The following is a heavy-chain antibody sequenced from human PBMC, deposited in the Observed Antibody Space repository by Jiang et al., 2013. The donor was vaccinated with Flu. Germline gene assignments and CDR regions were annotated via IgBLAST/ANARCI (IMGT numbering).Heavy chain of an antibody. CDR2: IHHTGST. J-gene: IGHJ4*02. CDR3: ANYGLGSSWGYYFDY. D-gene: IGHD3-10*01. Sequence: GSGLVKPSETLSLTCTVSGDSISNTGYYWGWIRQPPGQGLEWIGSIHHTGSTYYNPSLKSRVTISVDTPKNQFSLKLSSVTAADTAVYYCANYGLGSSWGYYFDYWGQGTLVTVSS. CDR1: GDSISNTGYY. V-gene: IGHV4-39*07.